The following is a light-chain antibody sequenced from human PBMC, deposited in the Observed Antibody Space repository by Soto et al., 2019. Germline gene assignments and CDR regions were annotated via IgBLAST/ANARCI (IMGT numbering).Light chain of an antibody. Sequence: ENVLTQSPGTLSLSPGERATLSCRASQSVDSSYLAWYQQKPGQAPRLLIYGTSSRATGIPDRFSGSGSGTDFTLIINRLEPEDFAVYYCQHYGSSIYTFGQGTKLEIK. J-gene: IGKJ2*01. V-gene: IGKV3-20*01. CDR2: GTS. CDR1: QSVDSSY. CDR3: QHYGSSIYT.